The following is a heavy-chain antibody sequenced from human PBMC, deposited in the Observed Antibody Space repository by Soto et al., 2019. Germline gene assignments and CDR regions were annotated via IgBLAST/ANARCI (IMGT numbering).Heavy chain of an antibody. CDR1: GFTFSSYA. CDR2: ISGSGGST. V-gene: IGHV3-23*01. J-gene: IGHJ6*02. D-gene: IGHD3-10*01. CDR3: AKRLLWFGELYYYYYGMDV. Sequence: GGSLRLSCAASGFTFSSYAMSWVRQAPGKGLEWVSAISGSGGSTYYADSVKGRFTISRDNSKNTLYLQMNSLRAEDTAVYCCAKRLLWFGELYYYYYGMDVWGQGTTVTVSS.